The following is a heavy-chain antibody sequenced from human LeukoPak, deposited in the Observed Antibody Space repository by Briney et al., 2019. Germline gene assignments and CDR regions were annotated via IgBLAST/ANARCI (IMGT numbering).Heavy chain of an antibody. D-gene: IGHD1-26*01. CDR1: GGSISSSGYY. Sequence: PSETLSLPCTVSGGSISSSGYYWGWIRQPPGKGLEWIASIYYSGSTYYNPSLKSRVTISVDTSKNQLSLKLSSLTAADTAAYYCARHEYSGSYYGLSWFDPWGQGTLVTVSS. CDR2: IYYSGST. CDR3: ARHEYSGSYYGLSWFDP. V-gene: IGHV4-39*01. J-gene: IGHJ5*02.